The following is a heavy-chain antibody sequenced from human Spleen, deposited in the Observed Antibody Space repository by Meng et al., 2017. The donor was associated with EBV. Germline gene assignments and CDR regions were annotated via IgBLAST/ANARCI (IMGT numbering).Heavy chain of an antibody. Sequence: QIPFKRLGPPLVKPTQTLPLTCTFSGFSLSTHGLGVGWVRQPPGKALEWLALIYWDGNKHYRPSLRTRLTITKDTSKNQVVLSMTNVDPVDTATYFCAHRAGYSYGFSYFNSWGQGTLVTVSS. V-gene: IGHV2-5*02. CDR2: IYWDGNK. D-gene: IGHD5-18*01. CDR1: GFSLSTHGLG. J-gene: IGHJ4*02. CDR3: AHRAGYSYGFSYFNS.